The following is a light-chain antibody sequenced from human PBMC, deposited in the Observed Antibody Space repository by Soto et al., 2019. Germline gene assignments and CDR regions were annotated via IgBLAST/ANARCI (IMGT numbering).Light chain of an antibody. V-gene: IGKV1-5*01. CDR2: DAS. J-gene: IGKJ2*01. CDR3: QQYNSYSNT. CDR1: QSISSW. Sequence: DIQMTQSPSTLSASVGDRVTITCRASQSISSWLAWYQQKPGKAPKLLIYDASSLESGVTSRFSCSGSGTEFTLTISSLQPDDFATYYCQQYNSYSNTFGQGTKLEIK.